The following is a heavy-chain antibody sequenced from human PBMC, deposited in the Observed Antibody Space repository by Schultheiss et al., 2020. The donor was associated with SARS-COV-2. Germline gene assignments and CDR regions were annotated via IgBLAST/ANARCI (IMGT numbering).Heavy chain of an antibody. D-gene: IGHD3-10*01. J-gene: IGHJ6*02. V-gene: IGHV1-46*01. CDR1: GYTFTGYY. Sequence: ASVKVSCKASGYTFTGYYMHWVRQAPGHGLEWMGIINPTGGSTSYAQKFQGRVTMTTDTSTSTAYMELRSLRSDDTAVYYCARRGGYGSGSYNYYYYGMDVWGQGTTVTVSS. CDR3: ARRGGYGSGSYNYYYYGMDV. CDR2: INPTGGST.